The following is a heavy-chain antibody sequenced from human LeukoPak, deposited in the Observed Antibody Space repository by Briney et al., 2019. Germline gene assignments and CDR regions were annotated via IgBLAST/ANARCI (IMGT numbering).Heavy chain of an antibody. CDR1: GFTFYDYA. J-gene: IGHJ5*02. V-gene: IGHV3-43*02. CDR3: AKSPYYYGSGSSFDP. D-gene: IGHD3-10*01. Sequence: GGSLRLSCAASGFTFYDYAVHGVRHAPGEGLEWVSLISGDGGSTYYADSVKGRFTIYRDNSKNSLYLQMNSLRTEDTALYYCAKSPYYYGSGSSFDPWGQGTLVTVSS. CDR2: ISGDGGST.